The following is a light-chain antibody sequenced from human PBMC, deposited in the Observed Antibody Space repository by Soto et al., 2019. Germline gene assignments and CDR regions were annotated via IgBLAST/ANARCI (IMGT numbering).Light chain of an antibody. CDR1: QSLAYSDGNIY. V-gene: IGKV2-30*01. CDR3: MQGTHWPFT. J-gene: IGKJ3*01. Sequence: DVVMTQSPLSLPVTLGQSASISCRSSQSLAYSDGNIYLNWFQQRPGQSPRRLIYKVSNRDSGVPDRFIGSGSGTDFTLKISRVEAEDVGIYYCMQGTHWPFTFGPGTKVEIK. CDR2: KVS.